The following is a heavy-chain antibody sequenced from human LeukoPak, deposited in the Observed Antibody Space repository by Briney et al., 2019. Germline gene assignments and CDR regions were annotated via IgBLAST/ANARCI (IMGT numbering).Heavy chain of an antibody. V-gene: IGHV1-69*13. Sequence: SSVKVSCMASGGTFNSYAISGVRQAPGQGLEWMGVIIPLFCTAIYTQKLQGRVTMPADESTSTAYMELSSLRSEDTAVYYCARAPSPFWGGYFLGGGAFDIWGQGTMVTVSS. D-gene: IGHD3-3*01. CDR3: ARAPSPFWGGYFLGGGAFDI. J-gene: IGHJ3*02. CDR1: GGTFNSYA. CDR2: IIPLFCTA.